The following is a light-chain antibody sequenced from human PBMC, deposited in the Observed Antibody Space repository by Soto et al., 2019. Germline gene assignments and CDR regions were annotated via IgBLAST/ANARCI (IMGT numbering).Light chain of an antibody. V-gene: IGKV3-20*01. Sequence: EIVLTQSPGTLSLSPGERATLSCRASQSVSSSYLAWYQQKPGQAPRLLIYSASSRATGIPDRFSGSRSGTDFTLTISRLEPEDFAVYYCQQYGSSITFGQGTRLEIK. CDR1: QSVSSSY. CDR2: SAS. J-gene: IGKJ5*01. CDR3: QQYGSSIT.